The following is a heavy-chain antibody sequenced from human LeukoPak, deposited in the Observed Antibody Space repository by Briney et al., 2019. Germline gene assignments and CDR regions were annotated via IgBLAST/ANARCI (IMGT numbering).Heavy chain of an antibody. CDR3: ARQPLGYDTLTGYYRRNFDY. Sequence: GESLKISCKGSGYSFTSYWIGWVRQMPGKGLEWMVIIYPGDSDTRYSPSFQGQVTISADKSISTAYLQWSSLKASDTAMYYCARQPLGYDTLTGYYRRNFDYWGQGTLVTVSS. CDR2: IYPGDSDT. D-gene: IGHD3-9*01. CDR1: GYSFTSYW. J-gene: IGHJ4*02. V-gene: IGHV5-51*01.